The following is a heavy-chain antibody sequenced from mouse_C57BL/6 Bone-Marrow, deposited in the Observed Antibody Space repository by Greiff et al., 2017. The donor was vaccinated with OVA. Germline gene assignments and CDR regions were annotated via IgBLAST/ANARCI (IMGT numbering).Heavy chain of an antibody. J-gene: IGHJ2*01. CDR3: ARGLPTWDYFDY. V-gene: IGHV1-54*01. CDR2: INPGSGGT. D-gene: IGHD2-2*01. CDR1: GYAFTNYL. Sequence: VQLQQSGAELVRPGTSVKVSCKASGYAFTNYLIEWVKQRPGQGLEWIGVINPGSGGTNYNEKFKGKATLTADKSSSTAYMQLSSLTSEDSAVYFCARGLPTWDYFDYWGQGTTLTVSS.